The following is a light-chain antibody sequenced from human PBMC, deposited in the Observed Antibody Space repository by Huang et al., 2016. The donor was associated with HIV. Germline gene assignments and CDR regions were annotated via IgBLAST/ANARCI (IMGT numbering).Light chain of an antibody. CDR3: QQYDNLPLT. V-gene: IGKV1-33*01. CDR1: QDLTSY. CDR2: DAS. J-gene: IGKJ4*01. Sequence: DIQMTQSPSSLSASVGDRVTITCQASQDLTSYLNWYQQKSGKAPKLLIYDASNLKTGGPSRFSGSGFGTDFTFTISSLQPEDIATYYCQQYDNLPLTFGGGTKVEIK.